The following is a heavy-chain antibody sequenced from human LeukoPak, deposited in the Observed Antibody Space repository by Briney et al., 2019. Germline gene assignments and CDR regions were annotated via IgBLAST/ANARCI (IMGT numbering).Heavy chain of an antibody. Sequence: GGSLRLSCAASGFTFSSYAMHWVRQAPGKGLEWVAVISYDGSNKYYADSVKGRFTISRDNSKNTLYRQTNSLRAEDTAVYYCARGGQYYYGSGSSEDYWGQGTLVTVSS. CDR1: GFTFSSYA. V-gene: IGHV3-30*04. J-gene: IGHJ4*02. CDR3: ARGGQYYYGSGSSEDY. CDR2: ISYDGSNK. D-gene: IGHD3-10*01.